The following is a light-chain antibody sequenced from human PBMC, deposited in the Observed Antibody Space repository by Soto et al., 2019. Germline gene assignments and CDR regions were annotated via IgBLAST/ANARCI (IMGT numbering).Light chain of an antibody. J-gene: IGKJ1*01. CDR2: DAS. CDR1: QSISRW. Sequence: DIQMTQSPSTLSASVGDRVTITCRASQSISRWLAWYQQRPGKAPNLLIYDASTLQSGVPSRFSGSGSGTEFTLTIPSLQPDDFATYFCQQYNSPWTFGQGTNVEVK. V-gene: IGKV1-5*01. CDR3: QQYNSPWT.